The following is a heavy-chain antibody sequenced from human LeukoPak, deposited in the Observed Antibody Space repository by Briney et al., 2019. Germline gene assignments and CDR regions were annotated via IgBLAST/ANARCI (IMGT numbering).Heavy chain of an antibody. D-gene: IGHD5-18*01. CDR3: ARARGYSYGYSDY. CDR2: ISSSSSII. Sequence: GGSLRLSCAGSGFTFSSYSMNWVRQAPGKGLEWVSYISSSSSIIDYADSVKGRFTISRDNAKNSLYLQMNSLRAEDTAVHYCARARGYSYGYSDYWVQGTLVTVSS. V-gene: IGHV3-48*01. J-gene: IGHJ4*02. CDR1: GFTFSSYS.